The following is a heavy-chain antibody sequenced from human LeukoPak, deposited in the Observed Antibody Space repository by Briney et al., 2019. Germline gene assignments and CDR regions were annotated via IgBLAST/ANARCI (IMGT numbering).Heavy chain of an antibody. CDR3: ARDLAYFDY. CDR2: IYHSGST. CDR1: RGSFSGNY. Sequence: PSETLSLTCAVYRGSFSGNYWSWIRQPPGKGLEWIGSIYHSGSTYYNPSLKSRVTISVDTSKNQFSLKLSSVTAADTAVYYCARDLAYFDYWGQGTLVTVSS. V-gene: IGHV4-34*01. J-gene: IGHJ4*02. D-gene: IGHD3-16*01.